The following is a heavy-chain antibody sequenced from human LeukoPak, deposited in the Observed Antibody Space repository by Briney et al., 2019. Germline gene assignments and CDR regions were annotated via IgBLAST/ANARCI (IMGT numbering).Heavy chain of an antibody. J-gene: IGHJ3*02. CDR2: IRGSSGST. CDR3: AKDIVVVPAAMDAFDI. D-gene: IGHD2-2*01. CDR1: GFTFSSYA. V-gene: IGHV3-23*01. Sequence: GGSLRLSCAASGFTFSSYAMNWVRQAPGKGREGVSSIRGSSGSTYYADSVKGRFAISRDNSKNTLYLQMNSLRAEDTALYYCAKDIVVVPAAMDAFDIWGQGTVVTVSS.